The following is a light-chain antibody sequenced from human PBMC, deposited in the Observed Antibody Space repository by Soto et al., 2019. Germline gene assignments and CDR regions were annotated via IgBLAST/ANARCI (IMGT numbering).Light chain of an antibody. J-gene: IGKJ1*01. V-gene: IGKV3-15*01. CDR1: QSVSSN. CDR2: GAS. CDR3: QHYNYWPPWT. Sequence: EIVMTQSPATLSVSPGERATLSCRASQSVSSNLAWYQQKPGQAPRLLISGASTRATGIPARFSGSGSGTEFTLTISSLQSEYFAVYYCQHYNYWPPWTFGQGTKVEIK.